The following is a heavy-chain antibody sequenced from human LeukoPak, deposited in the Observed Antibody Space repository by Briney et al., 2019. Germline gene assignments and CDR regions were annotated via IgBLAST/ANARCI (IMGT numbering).Heavy chain of an antibody. J-gene: IGHJ4*02. V-gene: IGHV4-39*01. CDR3: ARHINYSDYLRR. Sequence: PSETLSLTCTVSGGSISSNSYYWGWIRQPPGKGLEWIGNIYYSGSTYYNPSLKSRVTISVDTSKNQFSLKLSSVTAADTAVYYCARHINYSDYLRRWGQGTLVTVSS. CDR1: GGSISSNSYY. CDR2: IYYSGST. D-gene: IGHD4-11*01.